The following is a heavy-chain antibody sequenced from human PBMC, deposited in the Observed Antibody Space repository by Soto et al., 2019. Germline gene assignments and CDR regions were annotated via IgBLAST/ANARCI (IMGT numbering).Heavy chain of an antibody. V-gene: IGHV1-46*03. D-gene: IGHD3-9*01. J-gene: IGHJ3*02. Sequence: ASVKVSCKDPGYTFTCYSMHWVRQAPGQGLEWMGIINPSGGSTNYAQKFQGRVTMTRDTSTSTVYMELSSLRSEDTAVYYCARDRVNILTGSDAFDIWGQGTMVTVSS. CDR2: INPSGGST. CDR1: GYTFTCYS. CDR3: ARDRVNILTGSDAFDI.